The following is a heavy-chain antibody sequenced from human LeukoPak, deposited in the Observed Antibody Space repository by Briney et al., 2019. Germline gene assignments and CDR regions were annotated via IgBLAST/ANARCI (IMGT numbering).Heavy chain of an antibody. Sequence: PGGALRLSCAASGFTLSSYGMHWVRQAPGKGVGGVAVIWYDGSNKYYADSVKGQFTISRDNSKNTLYVQMNSLRAEDTAVYYCARALYYDSSGYLFDWGQGTLVTVSS. D-gene: IGHD3-22*01. CDR1: GFTLSSYG. CDR3: ARALYYDSSGYLFD. CDR2: IWYDGSNK. J-gene: IGHJ4*02. V-gene: IGHV3-33*01.